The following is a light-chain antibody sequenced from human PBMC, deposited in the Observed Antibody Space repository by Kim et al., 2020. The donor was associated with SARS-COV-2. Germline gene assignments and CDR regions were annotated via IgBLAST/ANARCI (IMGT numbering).Light chain of an antibody. J-gene: IGLJ3*02. CDR3: QTWGTGIWV. Sequence: ASVKLTCTLSGGHSTNAIAWHQQQPEKGPRYLMKLNSDGSHSKGDEIPDRFSGSTSGAERYLTISSLQSEDEADYYCQTWGTGIWVFGGGTKLTVL. CDR1: GGHSTNA. V-gene: IGLV4-69*01. CDR2: LNSDGSH.